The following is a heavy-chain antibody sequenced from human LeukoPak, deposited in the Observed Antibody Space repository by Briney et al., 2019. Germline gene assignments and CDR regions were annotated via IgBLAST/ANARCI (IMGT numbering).Heavy chain of an antibody. Sequence: SETLSLTCTVSGGSISSGSYYWSWIRQPAGKGLEWIGRIYTSGSTNYNPSLKSRVTISVDTSKNQFSLKLSSVTAADTAVYYCARDRIFGVGLPDYWGQGTLVTVSS. CDR3: ARDRIFGVGLPDY. V-gene: IGHV4-61*02. J-gene: IGHJ4*02. D-gene: IGHD3-3*02. CDR1: GGSISSGSYY. CDR2: IYTSGST.